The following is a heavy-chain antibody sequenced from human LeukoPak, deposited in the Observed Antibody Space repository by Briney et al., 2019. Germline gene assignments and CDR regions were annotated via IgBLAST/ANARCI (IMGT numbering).Heavy chain of an antibody. CDR2: IKEDGSEE. J-gene: IGHJ4*02. V-gene: IGHV3-7*05. CDR1: GFTFRRSW. D-gene: IGHD3-3*01. Sequence: GGSLRLSCAASGFTFRRSWMSWVRQAPGKGLEWVANIKEDGSEEHHVDSVKGRFTISRDNAKNSLYLQMNSLRAEDTAVYYCARLQSDYFDYWGQGTLVTVSS. CDR3: ARLQSDYFDY.